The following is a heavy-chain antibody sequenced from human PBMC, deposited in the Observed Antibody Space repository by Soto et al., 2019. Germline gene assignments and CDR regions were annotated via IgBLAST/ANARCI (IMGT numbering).Heavy chain of an antibody. CDR2: IYPGDSET. D-gene: IGHD2-15*01. CDR1: GYSFTNSW. Sequence: PGESLKISCKGSGYSFTNSWIAWVRQMPGKGLEWMGIIYPGDSETKYSPSFQGHVTISVDKSISTAYLQWTSLKASDTAIYYCAKKGGGLDYWGQGTLVTVSS. V-gene: IGHV5-51*01. CDR3: AKKGGGLDY. J-gene: IGHJ4*02.